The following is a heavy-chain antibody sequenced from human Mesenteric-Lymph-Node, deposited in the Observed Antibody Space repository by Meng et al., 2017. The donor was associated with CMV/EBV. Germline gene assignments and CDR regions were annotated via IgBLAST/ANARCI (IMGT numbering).Heavy chain of an antibody. CDR3: ARGEDIVVVPAAIEVRY. CDR1: GYTFTGYY. Sequence: ASVKVSCKASGYTFTGYYMHWVRQAPGQGLEWMGWINPNSGGTNYAQKFQGRVTMTRDTSISTAYMELSRLRSDDTAVYYCARGEDIVVVPAAIEVRYWGQGTLVTVSS. J-gene: IGHJ4*02. D-gene: IGHD2-2*01. CDR2: INPNSGGT. V-gene: IGHV1-2*02.